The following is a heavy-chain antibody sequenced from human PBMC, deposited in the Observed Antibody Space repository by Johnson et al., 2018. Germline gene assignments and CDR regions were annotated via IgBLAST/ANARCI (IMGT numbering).Heavy chain of an antibody. J-gene: IGHJ3*02. V-gene: IGHV3-23*04. CDR2: ISGSGGST. D-gene: IGHD1-26*01. CDR1: GFTFSSYA. CDR3: ESASGSYYLAFDI. Sequence: VQLVQSGGGLVQPGGSLRLSCAASGFTFSSYAMSWVRQAPGKGLEWVSAISGSGGSTYYADSVKGRFTISRNNSKNTLYLQINSLRAEDTAVYYCESASGSYYLAFDIWGQGTMVTVSS.